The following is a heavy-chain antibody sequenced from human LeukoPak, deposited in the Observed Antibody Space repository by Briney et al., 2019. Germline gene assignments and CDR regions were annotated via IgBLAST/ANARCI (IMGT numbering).Heavy chain of an antibody. CDR3: AKYTYYYYGMDV. J-gene: IGHJ6*02. CDR2: ISYDASKE. V-gene: IGHV3-33*06. D-gene: IGHD1-1*01. CDR1: GFTFSSYR. Sequence: GGSLRLSCAASGFTFSSYRMYWVRQAPGKGLEWVAIISYDASKEYYADSVKGRFTISRDNSKNTLYLQMNSLRAEDTAVYYCAKYTYYYYGMDVWGQGTTVTVSS.